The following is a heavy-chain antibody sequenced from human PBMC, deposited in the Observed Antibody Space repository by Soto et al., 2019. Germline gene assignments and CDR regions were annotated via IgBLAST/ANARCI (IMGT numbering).Heavy chain of an antibody. CDR1: GYTFTSYA. V-gene: IGHV1-3*01. D-gene: IGHD6-19*01. CDR3: ARDVRIAVAGTFP. J-gene: IGHJ5*02. Sequence: ASVKVSCKASGYTFTSYAMHWVRQAPGQRLEWMGWINAGNGNTKYSQKFQGRVTITRDTSASTAYMELSSLRSEDTAVYYCARDVRIAVAGTFPWGHGTLFTVSS. CDR2: INAGNGNT.